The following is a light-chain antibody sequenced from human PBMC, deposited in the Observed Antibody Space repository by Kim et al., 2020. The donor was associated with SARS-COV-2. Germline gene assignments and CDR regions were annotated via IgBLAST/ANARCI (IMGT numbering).Light chain of an antibody. CDR2: GTS. CDR1: QSISTS. V-gene: IGKV1-39*01. Sequence: DIQMTQSPSSLSASVGDRVTITCRASQSISTSLNWYQQNQGKPPKFLIFGTSSLQSGVPSRFTGSGSGTDFTLTISSVQPEDFATYYCQQTYTTPPTFGQGTKVDIK. J-gene: IGKJ1*01. CDR3: QQTYTTPPT.